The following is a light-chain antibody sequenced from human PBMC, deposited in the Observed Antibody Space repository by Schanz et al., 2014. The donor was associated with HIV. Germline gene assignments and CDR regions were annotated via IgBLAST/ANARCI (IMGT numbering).Light chain of an antibody. CDR3: HHYGGS. V-gene: IGKV3-20*01. CDR1: QSVSSY. Sequence: EIVLTQSPATLSLSPGERATLSCRASQSVSSYLAWYQQKPGQAPRILIYGAYNRATGIPDRFSGSGSGTDFTLTISRLEPEDFAMYYCHHYGGSFGPGTKVD. CDR2: GAY. J-gene: IGKJ3*01.